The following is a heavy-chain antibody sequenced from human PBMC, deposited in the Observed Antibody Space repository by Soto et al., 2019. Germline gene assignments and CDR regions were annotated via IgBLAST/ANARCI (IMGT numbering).Heavy chain of an antibody. CDR3: AKDPIGVVNTRLFDD. Sequence: PGGSLRLSCAASAFTFSSYAMSCVRHSPGKGLEWVSAISGSGGSTYYADSVKGRFTISRDNSKNTLYLQMNSLRAEDTAVYYCAKDPIGVVNTRLFDDWGQGTLVTVSS. CDR2: ISGSGGST. J-gene: IGHJ4*02. D-gene: IGHD3-22*01. CDR1: AFTFSSYA. V-gene: IGHV3-23*01.